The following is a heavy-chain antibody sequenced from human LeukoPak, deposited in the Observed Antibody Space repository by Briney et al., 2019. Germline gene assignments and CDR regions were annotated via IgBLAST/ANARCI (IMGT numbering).Heavy chain of an antibody. CDR3: ARKHLLTPWFFLDV. V-gene: IGHV3-23*01. CDR2: INGGDDRT. J-gene: IGHJ6*02. CDR1: RIAFRGYA. Sequence: GASLRLSCAGSRIAFRGYAMSWVRQAPGKGLEWVSGINGGDDRTYYADSVKGRFTISRDNSNNTLFLQMNSLRVEDTAVYFCARKHLLTPWFFLDVWGQGTTVSVSS. D-gene: IGHD2-15*01.